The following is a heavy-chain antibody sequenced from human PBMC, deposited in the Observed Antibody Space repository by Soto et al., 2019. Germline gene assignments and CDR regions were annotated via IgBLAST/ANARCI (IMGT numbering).Heavy chain of an antibody. Sequence: EVQLVESGGGLVQPGGSLRLSCAASGFTFSSYSMNWVRQAPGKGLEWVSYISSSSSTIYYADSVKGRFTISRDNAKNSWYLQINSLRAGDTAVYYCARVNSYGSPGDFDYWGQGTLVTVSS. CDR2: ISSSSSTI. CDR1: GFTFSSYS. D-gene: IGHD3-10*01. CDR3: ARVNSYGSPGDFDY. J-gene: IGHJ4*02. V-gene: IGHV3-48*01.